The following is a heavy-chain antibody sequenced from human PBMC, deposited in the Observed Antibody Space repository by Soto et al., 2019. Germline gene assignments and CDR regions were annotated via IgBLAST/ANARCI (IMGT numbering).Heavy chain of an antibody. CDR1: GYSFTSYW. CDR3: GRMLRRTISFDY. D-gene: IGHD3-10*01. V-gene: IGHV5-51*01. J-gene: IGHJ4*02. CDR2: IYPGDSDT. Sequence: PGESLKISCKGSGYSFTSYWIGWVRQMPGKVLEWMGIIYPGDSDTRYSPSFQGQVTISADKSISTAYLQWSSLKASDTAVFYCGRMLRRTISFDYWGQGTPVTVSS.